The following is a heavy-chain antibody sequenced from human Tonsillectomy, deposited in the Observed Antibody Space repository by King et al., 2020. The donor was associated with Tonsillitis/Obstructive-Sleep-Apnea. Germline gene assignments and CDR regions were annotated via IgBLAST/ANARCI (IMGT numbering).Heavy chain of an antibody. CDR2: MNPYSGNT. V-gene: IGHV1-8*01. D-gene: IGHD1-26*01. CDR3: AMGIGIYYAGRDY. CDR1: GYTFTNYD. J-gene: IGHJ4*02. Sequence: VQLVESGAEVKKPGASVKVSCRASGYTFTNYDINWVRQATGQGLEWMGWMNPYSGNTGYAQKFQGRVTMTRNTSISTAYMELSSLRSEDTAVYYCAMGIGIYYAGRDYWGQGTLVTVSS.